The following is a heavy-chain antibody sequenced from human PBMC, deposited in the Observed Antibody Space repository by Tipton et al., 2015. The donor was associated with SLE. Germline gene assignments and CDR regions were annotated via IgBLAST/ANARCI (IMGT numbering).Heavy chain of an antibody. D-gene: IGHD6-25*01. CDR1: GGSISSHY. V-gene: IGHV4-4*08. J-gene: IGHJ4*02. CDR2: IYYSGST. CDR3: ARDGSEGFDY. Sequence: TLSLTCTVSGGSISSHYWSWIRQPPGKGLEWIGYIYYSGSTNYNPSLKSRVTISVDTSKNQFSLKLSSVTAADTAVYYCARDGSEGFDYWGQGTLVTVSS.